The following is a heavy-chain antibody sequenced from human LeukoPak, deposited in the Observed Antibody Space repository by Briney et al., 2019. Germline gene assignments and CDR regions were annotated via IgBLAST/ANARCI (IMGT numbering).Heavy chain of an antibody. CDR1: GGSISSYY. Sequence: SETLSLTCSVSGGSISSYYWSWIRQPPGKGLEWIGYMSYSGTTNYNPSLNSRVTISEDTSKKRFSLNLNSVTTADTAMYYCARGRGDRGFYYYYVDVWGKGTTVTVSS. V-gene: IGHV4-59*01. CDR2: MSYSGTT. J-gene: IGHJ6*03. CDR3: ARGRGDRGFYYYYVDV. D-gene: IGHD2-21*02.